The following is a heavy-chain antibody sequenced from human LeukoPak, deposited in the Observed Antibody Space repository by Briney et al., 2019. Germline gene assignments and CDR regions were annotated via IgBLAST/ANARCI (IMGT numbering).Heavy chain of an antibody. J-gene: IGHJ6*03. D-gene: IGHD3-10*01. CDR1: GFTFSSYA. V-gene: IGHV3-23*01. Sequence: GGSRRLSCAASGFTFSSYAMSWVRQAPGKGLEWVSAIGGSGGSTYYADSVKGRFAISRDNAKNSLYLQMNSLRAEDTAVYYCARVIYGSGSFYYYYYYMDVWGKGTTVTVSS. CDR2: IGGSGGST. CDR3: ARVIYGSGSFYYYYYYMDV.